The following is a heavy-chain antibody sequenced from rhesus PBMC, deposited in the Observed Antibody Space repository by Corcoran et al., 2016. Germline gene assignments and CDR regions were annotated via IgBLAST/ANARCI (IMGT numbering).Heavy chain of an antibody. D-gene: IGHD6-13*01. CDR3: AKEYSSWSGDGLDS. CDR2: INQGGGST. Sequence: EVQLVESGGGLAKPGGSLRLSCAASGFTFSSYWMNWVRQTPGEGLEWISAINQGGGSTYYADSVKCRFTISRGNSKNTLSLQMNSLRAEDTAVYYCAKEYSSWSGDGLDSWGQGVVVTVSS. J-gene: IGHJ6*01. CDR1: GFTFSSYW. V-gene: IGHV3S42*01.